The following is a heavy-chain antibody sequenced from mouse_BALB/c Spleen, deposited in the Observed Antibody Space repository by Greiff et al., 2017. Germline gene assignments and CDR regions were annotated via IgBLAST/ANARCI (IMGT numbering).Heavy chain of an antibody. D-gene: IGHD1-1*01. CDR3: ARSGYYGSSPDY. Sequence: EVQLQQSGAELVRSGASVKLSCTASGFNIKDYYMHWVKQRPEQGLEWIGWIDPENGDTEYAPKFQGKATMTADTSSNTAYLQLSSLTSEDTAVYYCARSGYYGSSPDYWGQGTTLTVSS. J-gene: IGHJ2*01. V-gene: IGHV14-4*02. CDR2: IDPENGDT. CDR1: GFNIKDYY.